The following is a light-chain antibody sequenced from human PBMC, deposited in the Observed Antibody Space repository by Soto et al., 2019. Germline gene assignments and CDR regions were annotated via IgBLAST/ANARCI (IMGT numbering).Light chain of an antibody. CDR3: ETWDSNTRV. CDR2: LEGSGSY. J-gene: IGLJ3*02. V-gene: IGLV4-60*03. CDR1: SGHSSYI. Sequence: QLVLTQSSSASASLGSSVKLTCTLSSGHSSYIIAWHQQQPGKAPRYLMKLEGSGSYDKGSGIPDRFSGSRSGADSYLTISNLQSEDEADYYCETWDSNTRVFGGGTKLTVL.